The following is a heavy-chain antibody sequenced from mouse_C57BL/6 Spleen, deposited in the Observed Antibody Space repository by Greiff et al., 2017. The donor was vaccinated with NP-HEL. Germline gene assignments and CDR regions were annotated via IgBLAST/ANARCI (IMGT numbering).Heavy chain of an antibody. J-gene: IGHJ1*03. CDR2: ILPGSGST. Sequence: VQLQQSGAELMKPGASVKLSCKATGYTFTGYWIEWVKQRPGHGLEWIGEILPGSGSTNYNEKFKGKATFTADTSSNTAYMQLSSLTTEDSAIYYCARSALPDYYGSSCGYFDVWGTGTTVTVSS. CDR3: ARSALPDYYGSSCGYFDV. V-gene: IGHV1-9*01. D-gene: IGHD1-1*01. CDR1: GYTFTGYW.